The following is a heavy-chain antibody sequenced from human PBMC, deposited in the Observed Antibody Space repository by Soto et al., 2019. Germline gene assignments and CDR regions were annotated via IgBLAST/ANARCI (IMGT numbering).Heavy chain of an antibody. CDR2: IKSGGSST. J-gene: IGHJ4*02. Sequence: EVQLLESGGDLVQPGGSLRLSCVASGFSFDNNGMSWVRQAPGKGLERVSAIKSGGSSTYYAASVKERFTISRDNSKNTLYLQLNSLRAEDTAVYYCAQLGLMTFSHKHYFNHWGRGTLVTVSS. CDR1: GFSFDNNG. CDR3: AQLGLMTFSHKHYFNH. D-gene: IGHD3-16*01. V-gene: IGHV3-23*01.